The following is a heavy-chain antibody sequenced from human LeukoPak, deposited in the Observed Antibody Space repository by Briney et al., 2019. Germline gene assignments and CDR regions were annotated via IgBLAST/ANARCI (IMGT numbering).Heavy chain of an antibody. CDR2: MSGSGGST. V-gene: IGHV3-23*01. CDR3: AKGARYFYGSGPYPVYV. CDR1: GFTFSSYA. J-gene: IGHJ6*02. Sequence: GGSLRLSCAGSGFTFSSYAMTWVRQAPGKGLEWVSAMSGSGGSTYYADSVKGRFTISRDNSKNTLYLQMNSLRAEDTAVYYCAKGARYFYGSGPYPVYVWGQGTTVTVSS. D-gene: IGHD3-10*01.